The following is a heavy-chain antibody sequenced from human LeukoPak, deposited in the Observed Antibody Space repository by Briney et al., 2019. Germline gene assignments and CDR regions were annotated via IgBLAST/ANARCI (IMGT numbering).Heavy chain of an antibody. CDR2: INHSGST. D-gene: IGHD3-10*01. J-gene: IGHJ4*02. CDR3: ARGSSAVAYYYGSGSYSLFGY. CDR1: GGSFSGYY. Sequence: SETLSLTCAVYGGSFSGYYWSWIRQPPGKGLEWIGEINHSGSTNYNPSLKSRVTISVDTSKNQFSLKLSSVTAADTAEYYCARGSSAVAYYYGSGSYSLFGYWGQGTLVTVSS. V-gene: IGHV4-34*01.